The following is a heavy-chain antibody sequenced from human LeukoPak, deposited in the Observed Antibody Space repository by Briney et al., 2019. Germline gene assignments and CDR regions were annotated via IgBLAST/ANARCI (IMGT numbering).Heavy chain of an antibody. CDR3: ARALFDKMATSSYFDY. V-gene: IGHV4-61*02. D-gene: IGHD5-24*01. CDR1: GGSINSSSYY. J-gene: IGHJ4*02. CDR2: IYTSGST. Sequence: PSETLSLTCTVSGGSINSSSYYWSWIRQPAGKGLEWIGRIYTSGSTNYNPSLKSRVTISVDTSKNQFSLKLSSVTAADTAVYYCARALFDKMATSSYFDYWGQGTLVTVSS.